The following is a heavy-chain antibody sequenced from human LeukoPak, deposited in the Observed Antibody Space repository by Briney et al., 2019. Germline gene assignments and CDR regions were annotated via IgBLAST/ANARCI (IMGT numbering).Heavy chain of an antibody. V-gene: IGHV3-48*02. CDR3: AIEGYCSGGTCYTNWFDT. Sequence: GGSLRLSCAASGFTFSSYSMNWVHQAPGKGLEWVSYISSSGSTKYYADSVKGRFTISRDNAQNSLYLQMNSLRDEDTAVYYCAIEGYCSGGTCYTNWFDTWGQGTLVTVSS. D-gene: IGHD2-15*01. CDR1: GFTFSSYS. CDR2: ISSSGSTK. J-gene: IGHJ5*02.